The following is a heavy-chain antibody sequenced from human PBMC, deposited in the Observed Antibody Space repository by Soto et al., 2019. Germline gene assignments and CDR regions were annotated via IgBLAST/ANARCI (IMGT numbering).Heavy chain of an antibody. CDR1: GGSISSSSYY. CDR2: IYYSGST. V-gene: IGHV4-39*01. CDR3: ARLPSSWYLDY. Sequence: SETLSLTCTVSGGSISSSSYYWGWIRQPPGKGLEWIGSIYYSGSTYYNPSLKSRVTISVDTSKNQFSLKRSSVTAADTAVYYCARLPSSWYLDYWGQGTLVTVSS. D-gene: IGHD6-13*01. J-gene: IGHJ4*02.